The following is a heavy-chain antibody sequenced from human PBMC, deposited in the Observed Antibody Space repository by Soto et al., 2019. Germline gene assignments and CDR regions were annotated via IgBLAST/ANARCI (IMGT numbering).Heavy chain of an antibody. D-gene: IGHD6-13*01. J-gene: IGHJ5*01. CDR2: IYHSGST. V-gene: IGHV4-30-2*01. CDR1: GGSISSVGCS. CDR3: ASTGYSSSWYVF. Sequence: QLQLQESGSGLVKPSQTLSLTCAVSGGSISSVGCSWSWIRQPPGKGLEWIGYIYHSGSTYYNPSLKSRVTISVDSTKNRFSLKLSCVTAADTAVYYCASTGYSSSWYVFWGQGTLVTVSS.